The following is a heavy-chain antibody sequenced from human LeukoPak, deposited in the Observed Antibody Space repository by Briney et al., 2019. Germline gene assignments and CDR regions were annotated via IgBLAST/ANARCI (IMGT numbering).Heavy chain of an antibody. CDR2: INHSGST. Sequence: IPSETLSLTCAVYGGSFSGYYWSWIRQPPGKGLEWIGEINHSGSTNYNPSLKSRVTISVDTSKNQFSLKLSSVTAADTAVYYCARGPGNDSSGYYYLGFDYWGQGTLVTVSS. J-gene: IGHJ4*02. CDR3: ARGPGNDSSGYYYLGFDY. CDR1: GGSFSGYY. V-gene: IGHV4-34*01. D-gene: IGHD3-22*01.